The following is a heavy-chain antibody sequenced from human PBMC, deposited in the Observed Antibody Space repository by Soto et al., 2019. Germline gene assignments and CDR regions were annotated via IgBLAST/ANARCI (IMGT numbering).Heavy chain of an antibody. J-gene: IGHJ4*02. D-gene: IGHD6-13*01. Sequence: EVQLLESGGGLVQPGGSLRLSCAASGFTFSSYAMSWVRQAPGKGLEWVSSISGSGGSTYYADSVKGRFTISRDNSKNPLYLQMTSLRAEDTAVYYCAKDQRGYSSTARIDYWGQGTLVTVSS. CDR1: GFTFSSYA. V-gene: IGHV3-23*01. CDR2: ISGSGGST. CDR3: AKDQRGYSSTARIDY.